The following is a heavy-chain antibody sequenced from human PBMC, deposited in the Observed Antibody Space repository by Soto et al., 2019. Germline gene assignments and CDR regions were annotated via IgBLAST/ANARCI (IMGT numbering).Heavy chain of an antibody. CDR1: GGSISSYY. V-gene: IGHV4-59*01. Sequence: ASETLSLTCTVSGGSISSYYWSWIRQPPGKGLEWIGYIYYSGSTNYNPSLKSRVTISVDTSKNQFSLKLSSVTAADTAVYYCARVRAGGMDVWGQGTTVTVSS. CDR2: IYYSGST. CDR3: ARVRAGGMDV. J-gene: IGHJ6*02.